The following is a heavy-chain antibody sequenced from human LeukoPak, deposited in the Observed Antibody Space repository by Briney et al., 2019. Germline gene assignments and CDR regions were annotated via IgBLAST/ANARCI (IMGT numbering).Heavy chain of an antibody. V-gene: IGHV3-11*04. Sequence: GGSLRLSCTVPGFTFSDYYMSWLRQAPGKGLEWASYISSSGRTIYYADSVKGRFTISRDNAKNTLYLQMNSLRAEDTAVYYCAREGTDSSGYYYFRFTDYWGQGTLVTVSS. CDR2: ISSSGRTI. D-gene: IGHD3-22*01. J-gene: IGHJ4*02. CDR1: GFTFSDYY. CDR3: AREGTDSSGYYYFRFTDY.